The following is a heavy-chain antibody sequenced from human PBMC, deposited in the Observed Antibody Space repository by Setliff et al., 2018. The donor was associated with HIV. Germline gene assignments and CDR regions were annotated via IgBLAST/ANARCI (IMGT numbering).Heavy chain of an antibody. CDR2: IYSSGST. J-gene: IGHJ5*02. V-gene: IGHV4-31*03. D-gene: IGHD4-17*01. Sequence: SETLSLTCTVSGGSISSYYWNWIRQHPGKGLGWIGYIYSSGSTYYNPSLQSRVSMSVDTSKNQFSLKLTSVTAADTAVYYCARSVTFLVDWFDPWGRGTLVTVSS. CDR1: GGSISSYY. CDR3: ARSVTFLVDWFDP.